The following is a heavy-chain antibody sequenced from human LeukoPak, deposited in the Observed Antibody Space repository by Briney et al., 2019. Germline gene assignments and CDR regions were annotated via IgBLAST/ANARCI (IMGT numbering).Heavy chain of an antibody. Sequence: SETLSLTCAVSGGSISSGGYSWSWIRQPPGKGLEWIGYIYYSGSTYYNPSLKSRVTISIDTSENQFSLRLNSVTAADTAMYYCVKSGGYGLIDYWGPGTLVTVSS. CDR3: VKSGGYGLIDY. V-gene: IGHV4-30-4*07. J-gene: IGHJ4*02. D-gene: IGHD1-26*01. CDR1: GGSISSGGYS. CDR2: IYYSGST.